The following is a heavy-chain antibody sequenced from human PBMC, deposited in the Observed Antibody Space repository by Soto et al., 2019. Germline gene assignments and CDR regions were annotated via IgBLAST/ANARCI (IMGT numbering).Heavy chain of an antibody. D-gene: IGHD1-26*01. Sequence: QEQLVESEGGVVQPGRSLRLSCAASGFDFSTYGMHWVRQAPGKGPEWVAVIWYDGSNKYYADSVRGRFIISRDNSKSTLFLQLNSLRAEDTAVYYCARSVGPFDYWGQGTLVTVSS. CDR3: ARSVGPFDY. V-gene: IGHV3-33*01. CDR2: IWYDGSNK. CDR1: GFDFSTYG. J-gene: IGHJ4*02.